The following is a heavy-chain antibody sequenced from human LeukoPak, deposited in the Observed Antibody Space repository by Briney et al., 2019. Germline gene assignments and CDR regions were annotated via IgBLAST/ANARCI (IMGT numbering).Heavy chain of an antibody. V-gene: IGHV3-21*01. CDR1: GVTFSSYS. Sequence: GGSLRLSCAASGVTFSSYSMNWVRQAPGKGLEWVSSISSSSSYIYYAYSVKGGFTISGDYAKHSLYLQMTSMRAENAAVYYAARAVGTAVARPQYFDYWGQGTLVTVSS. CDR2: ISSSSSYI. J-gene: IGHJ4*02. CDR3: ARAVGTAVARPQYFDY. D-gene: IGHD6-19*01.